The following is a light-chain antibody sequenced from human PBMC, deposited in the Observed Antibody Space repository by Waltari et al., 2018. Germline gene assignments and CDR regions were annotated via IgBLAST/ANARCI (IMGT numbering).Light chain of an antibody. CDR2: KDT. J-gene: IGLJ1*01. CDR3: QSADNSGTYV. V-gene: IGLV3-25*03. Sequence: SYELTQPPSVSVSPGQTARITCSGDALPKQYVYWYQWKAGQAPVVVIYKDTERPSGIPDRFSGSTSGTTVTLTISGVQAEDEADYVCQSADNSGTYVFGSGTQVTVL. CDR1: ALPKQY.